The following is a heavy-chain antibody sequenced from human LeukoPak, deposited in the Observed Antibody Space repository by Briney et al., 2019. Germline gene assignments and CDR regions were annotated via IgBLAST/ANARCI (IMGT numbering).Heavy chain of an antibody. Sequence: GRPLRLSCAASGFTFSSYGMHWVRQAPGKGLEWVAVISYDGSNKYYADSVKGRFTISRDNSKNTLYLQMNSLRAEDAAVYYCAKDSTYYYDSSGYYYEYYYYGMDVWGQGTTVTVSS. V-gene: IGHV3-30*18. J-gene: IGHJ6*02. CDR1: GFTFSSYG. CDR2: ISYDGSNK. CDR3: AKDSTYYYDSSGYYYEYYYYGMDV. D-gene: IGHD3-22*01.